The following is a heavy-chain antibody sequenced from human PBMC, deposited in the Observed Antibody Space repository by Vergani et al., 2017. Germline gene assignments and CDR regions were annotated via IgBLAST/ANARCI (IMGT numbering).Heavy chain of an antibody. D-gene: IGHD4-17*01. J-gene: IGHJ6*02. CDR2: INHSGST. Sequence: QVQLQQWGAGLLKPSETLSLTCAVYGGSFSGYYWSWIRQPPGKGLEWIGEINHSGSTNYNPSLKSRVTISVDTSKNQFSLKLSSVTAADTAVYYCARGPYYGDYYYYGMDVWGQGTTVTVSS. V-gene: IGHV4-34*01. CDR1: GGSFSGYY. CDR3: ARGPYYGDYYYYGMDV.